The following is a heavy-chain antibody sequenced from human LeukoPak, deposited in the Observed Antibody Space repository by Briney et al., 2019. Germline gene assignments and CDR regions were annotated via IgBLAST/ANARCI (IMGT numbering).Heavy chain of an antibody. V-gene: IGHV4-38-2*01. CDR1: GYSISSGYY. D-gene: IGHD3-10*01. CDR3: ARTQLWFGFDY. CDR2: IYHSGST. Sequence: KPSETLSLTCAVSGYSISSGYYWGWIRQPPGKGLEWIGSIYHSGSTYYNPSLKSRVTISVDTSKNQFSLKLSSVTAADTAVYYCARTQLWFGFDYWAREPWSPSPQ. J-gene: IGHJ4*02.